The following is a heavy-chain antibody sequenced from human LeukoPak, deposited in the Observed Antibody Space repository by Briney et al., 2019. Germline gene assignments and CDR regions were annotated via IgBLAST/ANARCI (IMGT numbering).Heavy chain of an antibody. CDR2: INHSGST. CDR3: ARGDVFSITMDYFDY. J-gene: IGHJ4*02. V-gene: IGHV4-34*01. CDR1: GGSFSGYY. Sequence: SETLSLTCAVYGGSFSGYYWSWIRQPPGKGLEWIGEINHSGSTNYNPPLKSRVTISVDTSKNQFSLKLSSVTAADTAVYYCARGDVFSITMDYFDYWGQGTLVTVSS. D-gene: IGHD3-10*01.